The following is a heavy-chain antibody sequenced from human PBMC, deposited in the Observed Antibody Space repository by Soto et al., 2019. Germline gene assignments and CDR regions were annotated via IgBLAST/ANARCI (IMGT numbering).Heavy chain of an antibody. V-gene: IGHV1-18*01. CDR2: ISAYNGNT. CDR1: GYTFTSYG. Sequence: ASVKVSCKASGYTFTSYGISWVRQAPGQGLEWMGWISAYNGNTNYAQKLQDRVTMTTDTSTSTAYMELRSLRSDDTAVYYCARDRCSSTSCLPWFDPWGQGTLVTVSS. CDR3: ARDRCSSTSCLPWFDP. J-gene: IGHJ5*02. D-gene: IGHD2-2*01.